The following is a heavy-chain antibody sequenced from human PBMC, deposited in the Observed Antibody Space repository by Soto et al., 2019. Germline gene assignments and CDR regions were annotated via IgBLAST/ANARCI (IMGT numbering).Heavy chain of an antibody. CDR1: GFTFSSYA. CDR2: ISGSGGST. J-gene: IGHJ6*02. V-gene: IGHV3-23*01. CDR3: AKDPRWGGTYYGLDV. D-gene: IGHD3-16*01. Sequence: GGSLRLSCAASGFTFSSYAMSWVRQAPRKGLEWVSAISGSGGSTYYADSVKGRFTISRDNSKNTLYLQLNSLRAEDTAVYYCAKDPRWGGTYYGLDVWGQGTTVTVSS.